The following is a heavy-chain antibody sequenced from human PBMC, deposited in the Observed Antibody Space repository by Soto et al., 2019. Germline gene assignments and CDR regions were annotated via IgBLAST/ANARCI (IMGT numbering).Heavy chain of an antibody. CDR1: GGSISSYY. J-gene: IGHJ6*02. D-gene: IGHD5-12*01. V-gene: IGHV4-59*01. CDR3: ASGGVATILGRYYYGMDV. CDR2: IYYSGST. Sequence: PSETLSLTCTVSGGSISSYYWSWIRQPPGKGLEWIGYIYYSGSTNYNPSLKSRVTISVDTSKNQFSLKLSSVTAADTAVYYCASGGVATILGRYYYGMDVWGQGTTVTVSS.